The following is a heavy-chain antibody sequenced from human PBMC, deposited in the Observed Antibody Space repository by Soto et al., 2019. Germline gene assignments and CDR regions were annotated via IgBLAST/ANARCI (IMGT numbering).Heavy chain of an antibody. CDR2: IIPILGIA. CDR1: GGTFSSYT. J-gene: IGHJ3*02. CDR3: AREATVLGDAFDI. Sequence: QVQLVQSGAEVKKPGSSVKVSCKASGGTFSSYTISWVRQAPGQGLEWMGRIIPILGIANYAQKFQGRVTITADKSTSTADMELSSLRSEDTAVYYCAREATVLGDAFDIWGQGTMVTVSS. V-gene: IGHV1-69*02. D-gene: IGHD2-8*02.